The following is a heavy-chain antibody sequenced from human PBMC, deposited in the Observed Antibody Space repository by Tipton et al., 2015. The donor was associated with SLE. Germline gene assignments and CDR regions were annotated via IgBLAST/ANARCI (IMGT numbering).Heavy chain of an antibody. CDR2: IYYSGST. J-gene: IGHJ4*02. V-gene: IGHV4-61*01. CDR3: ARDRNS. CDR1: GGSVSSGSYY. Sequence: TLSLTCTVSGGSVSSGSYYWSWIRQPPGKGLEWIGYIYYSGSTNYNPSLKSRVTISVDTSKNQFSLKLSSVTAADTAVYYCARDRNSWGQGTLVPVFS.